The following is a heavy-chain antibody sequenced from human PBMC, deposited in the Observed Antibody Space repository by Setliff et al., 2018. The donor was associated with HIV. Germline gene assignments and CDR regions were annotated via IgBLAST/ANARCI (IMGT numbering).Heavy chain of an antibody. CDR3: ARGGTYCTNGVCYTHNWFDP. CDR1: GGTVNSYA. Sequence: SVKVSCKAFGGTVNSYAISWVRQAPGQGLEWMGGIIPIFGTANYAQKFQGRVTITRNTSISTAYMELSSLRSEDTAVYYCARGGTYCTNGVCYTHNWFDPWGQGTLVTVSS. CDR2: IIPIFGTA. D-gene: IGHD2-8*01. J-gene: IGHJ5*02. V-gene: IGHV1-69*05.